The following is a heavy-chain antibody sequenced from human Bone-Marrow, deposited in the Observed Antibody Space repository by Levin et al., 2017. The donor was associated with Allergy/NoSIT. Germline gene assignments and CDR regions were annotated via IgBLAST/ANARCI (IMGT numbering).Heavy chain of an antibody. Sequence: GESLKISCTASGFTFGDYAMSWVRQAPGKGLEWVGFIRSKAYGGTTEYAASVKGRFTISRDDSKSIAYLQMNSLKTEDTAVYYCTTGHYYYGMDVWGQGTTVTVSS. J-gene: IGHJ6*02. CDR2: IRSKAYGGTT. V-gene: IGHV3-49*04. CDR3: TTGHYYYGMDV. CDR1: GFTFGDYA.